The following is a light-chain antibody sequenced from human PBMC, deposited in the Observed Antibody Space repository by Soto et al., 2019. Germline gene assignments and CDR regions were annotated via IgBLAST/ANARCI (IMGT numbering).Light chain of an antibody. J-gene: IGKJ2*01. CDR1: QSVSSNY. Sequence: ETVLTQSPGTLSLSPGERATLSCRAAQSVSSNYLAWYQQKPGQAPRLLIYAASSRATGIPDRFSGSGSGTDFTLTISRLEPEDFALYYCQQYGSSPSFGQGTKLEIK. V-gene: IGKV3-20*01. CDR2: AAS. CDR3: QQYGSSPS.